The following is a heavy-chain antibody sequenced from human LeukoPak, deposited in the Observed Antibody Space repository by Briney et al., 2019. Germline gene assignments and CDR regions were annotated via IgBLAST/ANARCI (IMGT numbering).Heavy chain of an antibody. D-gene: IGHD3-22*01. CDR3: ARIDSSGYYFDY. CDR2: IYYSGST. Sequence: SETLSLTCTVSGGSISSGGYFWSWIRQHPGKGLEWIGYIYYSGSTYYNPSLKSRVTISVGTSKNQFSLKLSSVTAADTAVYYCARIDSSGYYFDYWGQGTLVTVSS. J-gene: IGHJ4*02. CDR1: GGSISSGGYF. V-gene: IGHV4-31*03.